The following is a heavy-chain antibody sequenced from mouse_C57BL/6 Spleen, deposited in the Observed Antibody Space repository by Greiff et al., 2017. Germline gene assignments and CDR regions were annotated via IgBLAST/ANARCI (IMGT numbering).Heavy chain of an antibody. CDR1: GFNIKDDY. Sequence: EVQLQQSGAELVRPGASVKLSCTASGFNIKDDYMHWVKQRPEQGLEWIGWIDPENGDTEYASKFQGKATITADTSSNTAYLQLSSLTSEDTAVYYCTYCPYGSAMDYWGQGTSVTVSS. V-gene: IGHV14-4*01. D-gene: IGHD1-1*01. CDR2: IDPENGDT. CDR3: TYCPYGSAMDY. J-gene: IGHJ4*01.